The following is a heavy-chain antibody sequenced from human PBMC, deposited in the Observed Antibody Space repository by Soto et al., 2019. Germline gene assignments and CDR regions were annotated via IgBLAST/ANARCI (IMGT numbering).Heavy chain of an antibody. CDR3: ARDGGGGSYPLLCY. V-gene: IGHV1-69*13. CDR1: GVTFSSYA. D-gene: IGHD2-15*01. J-gene: IGHJ4*02. Sequence: GASVKVSCKASGVTFSSYAISWVRQAPLLVLEWMVGIIPIFGKENYEQKLQGRVTITADESTRTAYMELSSLTSEDTAVYYCARDGGGGSYPLLCYWGQGTMVTFTS. CDR2: IIPIFGKE.